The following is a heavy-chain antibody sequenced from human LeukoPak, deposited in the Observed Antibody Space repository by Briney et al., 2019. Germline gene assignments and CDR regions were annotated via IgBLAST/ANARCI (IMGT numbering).Heavy chain of an antibody. D-gene: IGHD5-12*01. CDR3: TRVRGYDFDF. CDR1: GFTFSSYW. V-gene: IGHV3-74*01. J-gene: IGHJ4*02. CDR2: INSDASST. Sequence: GGSLRLSCAASGFTFSSYWMHWVRQVPGKGLVWVSRINSDASSTNYADSVKGRFTISRDNAKNTLYLQMNSLRAEDTAVYYCTRVRGYDFDFWGQGTLVTVSS.